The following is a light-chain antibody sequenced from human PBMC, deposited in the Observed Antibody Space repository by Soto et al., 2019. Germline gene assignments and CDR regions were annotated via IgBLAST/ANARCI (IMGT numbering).Light chain of an antibody. Sequence: QAVRTQPASVSGSPGQSITISCTGTSSDIGAYNYVSWYQQHPGKAPKLLIYEVTNRPSGVSDRFSGSKSGNTASLTISGLQAEDEANYHCNSYTTLSNRVFGTGTKVTVL. CDR1: SSDIGAYNY. CDR3: NSYTTLSNRV. CDR2: EVT. J-gene: IGLJ1*01. V-gene: IGLV2-14*01.